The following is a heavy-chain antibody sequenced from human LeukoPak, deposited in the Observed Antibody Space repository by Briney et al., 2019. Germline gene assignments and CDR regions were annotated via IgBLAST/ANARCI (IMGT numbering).Heavy chain of an antibody. CDR3: ARGDFWSGRTDY. D-gene: IGHD3-3*01. J-gene: IGHJ4*02. Sequence: SETLSLTCTVSGYAITSGGFSWNWIRQPPGKGLEWIGCIYDRGPAYYNPSLKSRFTISVDRPKNQFFLNVTSLTAADTAVYYCARGDFWSGRTDYWGQGTLVTVSS. V-gene: IGHV4-30-2*01. CDR2: IYDRGPA. CDR1: GYAITSGGFS.